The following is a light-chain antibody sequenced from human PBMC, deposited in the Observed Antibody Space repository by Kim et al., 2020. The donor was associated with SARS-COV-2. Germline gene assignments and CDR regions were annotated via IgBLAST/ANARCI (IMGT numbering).Light chain of an antibody. CDR3: CSYAGSSTLV. CDR1: SSDGGSYNL. Sequence: GQSSTISCTGTSSDGGSYNLVSWYQHHPGKAPELMIYDVSKRPSGVSNRFSGSKSGNTASLTISGLQAEDEADYYCCSYAGSSTLVFGGGTQLTVL. V-gene: IGLV2-23*02. CDR2: DVS. J-gene: IGLJ3*02.